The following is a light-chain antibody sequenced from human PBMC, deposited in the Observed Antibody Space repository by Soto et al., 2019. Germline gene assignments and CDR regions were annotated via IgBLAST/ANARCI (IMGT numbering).Light chain of an antibody. CDR1: QSVNTN. J-gene: IGKJ4*01. V-gene: IGKV3-15*01. CDR2: DAS. Sequence: EILMTQSPATLAVSPGERATLSCTASQSVNTNLAWYQQKPGQAPRLLISDASTRATGIPARFSGSGSGTEFTLTISSLQSEDFAVYYCQQYNNWPQLTFGGGTKVDIK. CDR3: QQYNNWPQLT.